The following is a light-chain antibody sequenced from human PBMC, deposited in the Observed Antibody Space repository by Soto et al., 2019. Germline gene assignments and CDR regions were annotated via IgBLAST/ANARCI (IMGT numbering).Light chain of an antibody. CDR3: QSTDSSGTYRV. CDR2: KDN. J-gene: IGLJ3*02. Sequence: SYELTQPPSMSVSPGQTARITCSGDALPKQYAYWYQQKPGQAPVLVIYKDNERPSGIPERFSGFNSGTTVTLTISGARAEDEADYYCQSTDSSGTYRVFGGGTKVTVL. V-gene: IGLV3-25*02. CDR1: ALPKQY.